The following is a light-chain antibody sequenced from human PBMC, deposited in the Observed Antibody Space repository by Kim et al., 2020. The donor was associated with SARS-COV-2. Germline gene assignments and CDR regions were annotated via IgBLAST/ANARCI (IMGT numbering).Light chain of an antibody. V-gene: IGLV1-44*01. CDR2: SND. CDR1: RSNIGSKF. CDR3: AAWDDSLNGSV. Sequence: GKRFTIPWSGTRSNIGSKFVNWYQQLPGTAPKLLIYSNDYRPSGVPDRFSGSKSGTSASLDISGLQSEDEADYYCAAWDDSLNGSVFGGGTQLTVL. J-gene: IGLJ3*02.